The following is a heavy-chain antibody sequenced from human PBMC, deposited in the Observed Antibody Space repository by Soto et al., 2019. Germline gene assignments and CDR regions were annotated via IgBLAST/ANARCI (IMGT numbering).Heavy chain of an antibody. D-gene: IGHD3-22*01. J-gene: IGHJ3*02. V-gene: IGHV3-7*04. CDR2: IKPDGSEK. CDR1: GFTFSSYW. CDR3: ARGDYYDSSGPFSDAFDI. Sequence: GGSLRLSCAASGFTFSSYWMSWVRQAPGKGLEWVANIKPDGSEKWYVDSVKGRFTISRDNAKNSLYLQMNSLRAEDTAVYYWARGDYYDSSGPFSDAFDIWGQGTMVTVSS.